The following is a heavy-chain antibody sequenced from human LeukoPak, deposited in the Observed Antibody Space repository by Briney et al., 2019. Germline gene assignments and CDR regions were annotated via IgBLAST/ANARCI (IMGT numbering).Heavy chain of an antibody. Sequence: GGSLRLSCAASGFTDSSNYMSWVRQAPGKGLEWVSVIYSGGSTYYADSVKGRFTISRDNSKNTLYLQMNSLRAEDTAVYYCARAGGSARDDAFDIWGQGTMVTVSS. J-gene: IGHJ3*02. D-gene: IGHD3-16*01. CDR3: ARAGGSARDDAFDI. CDR1: GFTDSSNY. CDR2: IYSGGST. V-gene: IGHV3-66*01.